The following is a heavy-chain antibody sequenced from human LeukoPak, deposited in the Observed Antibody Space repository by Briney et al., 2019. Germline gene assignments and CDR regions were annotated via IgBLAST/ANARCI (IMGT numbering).Heavy chain of an antibody. CDR1: GYTLTELS. Sequence: ASVKVSCKVSGYTLTELSMNWVRQAPGEGLEWMGGVDLDDGETIYAQKFQGRVTMTEDRSTDTAYMELSSLRSEDTAVYYCATVTWWGQGTLVTVSS. D-gene: IGHD3-16*01. CDR2: VDLDDGET. CDR3: ATVTW. V-gene: IGHV1-24*01. J-gene: IGHJ4*02.